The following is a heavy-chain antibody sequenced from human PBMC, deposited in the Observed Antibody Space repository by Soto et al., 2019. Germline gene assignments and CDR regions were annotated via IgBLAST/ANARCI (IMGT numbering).Heavy chain of an antibody. D-gene: IGHD3-3*01. CDR1: GFSLSGSGVG. CDR2: INWDDDK. CDR3: ARFLWSDTSLYYFDF. V-gene: IGHV2-5*02. Sequence: QITLKESGATLVKPPQPLTLTCTFSGFSLSGSGVGVGCIRRPPGKALEWLALINWDDDKRYSPSLKSRLTISKATSKNQVALTVTNMDPVDTAAYYCARFLWSDTSLYYFDFWGQGTLVTVSS. J-gene: IGHJ4*02.